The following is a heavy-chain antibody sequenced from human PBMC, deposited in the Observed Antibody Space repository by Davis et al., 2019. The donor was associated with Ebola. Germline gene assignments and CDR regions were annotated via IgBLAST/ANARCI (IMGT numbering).Heavy chain of an antibody. V-gene: IGHV3-NL1*01. Sequence: GESLKISCAASGFTFSSYGMHWVRQAPGKGLEWVSVIHSGGSTYHADPVKGRFTISRDNSKNTLYLQMNSLRAEDTAVYYCARVRWTSGYYFDYWGQGTLVTVSS. CDR1: GFTFSSYG. D-gene: IGHD3-22*01. CDR3: ARVRWTSGYYFDY. CDR2: IHSGGST. J-gene: IGHJ4*02.